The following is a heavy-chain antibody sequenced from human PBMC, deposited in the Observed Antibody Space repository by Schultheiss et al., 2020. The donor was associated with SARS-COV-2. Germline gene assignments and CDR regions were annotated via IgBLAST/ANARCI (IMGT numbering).Heavy chain of an antibody. D-gene: IGHD6-19*01. CDR1: GFTFSSYE. V-gene: IGHV3-21*05. CDR2: ISSSSSYI. Sequence: GGSLRLSCAASGFTFSSYEMNWVRQAPGKGLEWVSYISSSSSYIYYEDSVKGRFTISRDNAKNSLYLQMNSLRAEDTAVYYCASGSSGWYSTFTYWGQGTLVTGSS. CDR3: ASGSSGWYSTFTY. J-gene: IGHJ4*02.